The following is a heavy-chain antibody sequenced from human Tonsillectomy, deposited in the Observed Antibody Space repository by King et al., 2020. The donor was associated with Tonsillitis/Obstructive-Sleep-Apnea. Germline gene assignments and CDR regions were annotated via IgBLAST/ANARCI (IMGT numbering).Heavy chain of an antibody. Sequence: FCLRNKYMSWIRQAPGKGLEWVSHISGRGITLYYACSVKGRFTISRDNAKNSLYLQMNSLRAEDTAVYYCARDYVSDYWGQGTLVTVSS. CDR1: FCLRNKY. D-gene: IGHD3-16*01. V-gene: IGHV3-11*01. J-gene: IGHJ4*02. CDR3: ARDYVSDY. CDR2: ISGRGITL.